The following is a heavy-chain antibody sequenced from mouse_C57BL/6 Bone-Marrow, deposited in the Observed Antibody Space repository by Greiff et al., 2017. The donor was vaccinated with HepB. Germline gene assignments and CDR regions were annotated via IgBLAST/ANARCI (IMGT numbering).Heavy chain of an antibody. J-gene: IGHJ4*01. D-gene: IGHD1-1*01. V-gene: IGHV1-69*01. CDR1: GYTFTSYW. CDR2: IDPSDSYT. CDR3: AREGIYYYGSTVYYYAMDY. Sequence: VQLQQPGAELVMPGASVKLSCKASGYTFTSYWMHWVKQRPGQGLEWIGEIDPSDSYTNYNQKFKGKSTLTVDKSSSTVYMQLSSLTSEDSAVYYCAREGIYYYGSTVYYYAMDYWGQGTSVTVSS.